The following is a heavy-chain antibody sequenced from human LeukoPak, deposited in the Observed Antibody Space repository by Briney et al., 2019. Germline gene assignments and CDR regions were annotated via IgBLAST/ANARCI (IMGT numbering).Heavy chain of an antibody. Sequence: ASVKVSCRASGYTFTGYYMHWVRQAPGQGLEWMGWINPNSGGTNHAQKFQGRVTMTRDTSISTAYMELSRLRSDDTAVYYCARVWEVYIPIGSWFDPWGQGTLVTVSS. D-gene: IGHD3-10*01. V-gene: IGHV1-2*02. CDR3: ARVWEVYIPIGSWFDP. CDR1: GYTFTGYY. J-gene: IGHJ5*02. CDR2: INPNSGGT.